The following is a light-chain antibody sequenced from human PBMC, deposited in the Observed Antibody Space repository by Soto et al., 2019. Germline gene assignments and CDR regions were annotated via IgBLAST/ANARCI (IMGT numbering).Light chain of an antibody. CDR2: AAS. V-gene: IGKV1-8*01. CDR1: QGISSY. CDR3: QQYYSYPLT. Sequence: AIRMTQSPSSFSASTGDRVTITCRASQGISSYLAWYQQKPGKAPKLLIYAASTLQSGVPSRFSGSGSGTDFTLTSIGLHSEDFATYCCQQYYSYPLTFGGGTKVEIK. J-gene: IGKJ4*01.